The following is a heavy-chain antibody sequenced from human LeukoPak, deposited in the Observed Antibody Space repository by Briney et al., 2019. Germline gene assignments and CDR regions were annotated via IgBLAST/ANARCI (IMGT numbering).Heavy chain of an antibody. D-gene: IGHD2-15*01. CDR2: ISSDGNTQ. J-gene: IGHJ3*02. V-gene: IGHV3-30-3*01. CDR1: GFTFSSYA. Sequence: GGSLRLSCAASGFTFSSYAMHWVRQAPGKGLDWAAVISSDGNTQYYADSVKGRFTISRDNSKNTLYLQMNSLRAEDTAVYYCARDAAAFDIWGQGTMVTVSS. CDR3: ARDAAAFDI.